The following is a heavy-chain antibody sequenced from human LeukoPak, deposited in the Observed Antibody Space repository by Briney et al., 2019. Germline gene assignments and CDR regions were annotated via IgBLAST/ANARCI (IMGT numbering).Heavy chain of an antibody. V-gene: IGHV1-2*02. D-gene: IGHD5-24*01. J-gene: IGHJ4*02. Sequence: ASVKVSCKASGYTFTGYYIHWVRQAPGQGLEWMGWINPNSGGTNYEQKFQGRVTMTRDTSISTAYMELSRLRSDDTAVYYCARDRGDGYNAYYFDYWGQGTLVTVSS. CDR3: ARDRGDGYNAYYFDY. CDR1: GYTFTGYY. CDR2: INPNSGGT.